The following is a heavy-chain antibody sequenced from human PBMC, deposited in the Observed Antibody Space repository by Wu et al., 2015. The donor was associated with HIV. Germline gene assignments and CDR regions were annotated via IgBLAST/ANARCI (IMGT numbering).Heavy chain of an antibody. CDR3: ARDLARDTMIRARPRYPMDV. CDR2: IIPLFSTA. CDR1: GGTFSSYA. J-gene: IGHJ6*02. D-gene: IGHD3-10*01. Sequence: QVQLVQSGAEVKKPGSSVKVSCKASGGTFSSYAFSWVRQAPGQGLEWMGGIIPLFSTANYAQNFQGRVTITTDESTSTAYMDLSGLRFDDTAVYYCARDLARDTMIRARPRYPMDVWGQGTTVTVSS. V-gene: IGHV1-69*05.